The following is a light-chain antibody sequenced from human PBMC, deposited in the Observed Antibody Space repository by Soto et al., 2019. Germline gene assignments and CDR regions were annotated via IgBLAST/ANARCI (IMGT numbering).Light chain of an antibody. CDR1: QNVYNN. V-gene: IGKV3-15*01. J-gene: IGKJ4*01. CDR2: DAS. Sequence: EILMTQSPATLSVSPGEGATLSGKASQNVYNNLAWYQQRPGQPPRLLIYDASTRATGISARFSGSGYGTEFTLTISSLQSEDFAVYFCQQCRNWPLTFGGGTKVDIK. CDR3: QQCRNWPLT.